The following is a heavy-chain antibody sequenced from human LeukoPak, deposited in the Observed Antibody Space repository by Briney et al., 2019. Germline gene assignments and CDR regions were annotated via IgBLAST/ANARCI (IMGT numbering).Heavy chain of an antibody. J-gene: IGHJ4*02. CDR2: AYYSGST. CDR1: GGSVSVRDHY. Sequence: PSETLSLTCTVSGGSVSVRDHYWSWIRQPPGKGLEWIGYAYYSGSTMYNPSLRSRVTISVDTSKNQFSLRLTSVTAADTAVYYCAKGDRGGWSDFDSWGQGTLVTVSS. D-gene: IGHD3-22*01. CDR3: AKGDRGGWSDFDS. V-gene: IGHV4-61*08.